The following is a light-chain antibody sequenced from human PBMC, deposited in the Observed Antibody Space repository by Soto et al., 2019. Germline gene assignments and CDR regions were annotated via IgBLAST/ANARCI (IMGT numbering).Light chain of an antibody. CDR3: QSYDNSLSGSL. V-gene: IGLV1-40*01. Sequence: VLTQPPSVSGAPGQRVTISCTGSSSNIGAGYDVHWYQQLPGTAPKLLIYGDSNRPSGVPDRFSGSKSGTSTSLAITGLQAEDEADYYCQSYDNSLSGSLFGTGTKVTVL. CDR1: SSNIGAGYD. CDR2: GDS. J-gene: IGLJ1*01.